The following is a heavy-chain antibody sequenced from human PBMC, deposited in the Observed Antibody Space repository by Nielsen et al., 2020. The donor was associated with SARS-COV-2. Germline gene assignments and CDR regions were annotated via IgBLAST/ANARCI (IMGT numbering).Heavy chain of an antibody. CDR3: ASVLSYYDSSGYYDDAFDI. J-gene: IGHJ3*02. CDR1: GFTFSSYG. CDR2: IWYDGSNK. Sequence: GESLKISCAASGFTFSSYGMHWVRQAPGKGLEWVAVIWYDGSNKYYADSVKGRFTISRDNSKNTLYLQMNSLRAEDTAVYYCASVLSYYDSSGYYDDAFDIWGQGTMVTVSS. D-gene: IGHD3-22*01. V-gene: IGHV3-33*08.